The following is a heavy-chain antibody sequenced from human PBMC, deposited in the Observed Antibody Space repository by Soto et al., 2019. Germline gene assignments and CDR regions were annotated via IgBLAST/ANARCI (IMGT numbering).Heavy chain of an antibody. CDR1: GGSISSYY. D-gene: IGHD3-22*01. CDR3: TTWAPYYYDSSGYPLF. Sequence: SETLSLTCTVSGGSISSYYWSWIRQPPGKGLEWIGYIYYSGSTNYNPSLKSRVTISVDTSKNQFSLKLSSVTAADTAVFYCTTWAPYYYDSSGYPLFWGQGTLVTVSS. V-gene: IGHV4-59*08. CDR2: IYYSGST. J-gene: IGHJ4*02.